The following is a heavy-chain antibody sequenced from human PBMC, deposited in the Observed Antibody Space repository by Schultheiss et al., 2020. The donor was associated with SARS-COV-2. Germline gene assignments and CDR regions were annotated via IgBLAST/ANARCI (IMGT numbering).Heavy chain of an antibody. CDR1: GFTFSSYG. CDR3: TRVGRGYNWNYVPPFDP. J-gene: IGHJ5*02. CDR2: IRSKAYGGTT. V-gene: IGHV3-49*04. Sequence: GGSLRLSCAASGFTFSSYGMHWVRQAPGKGLEWIGFIRSKAYGGTTEYAASVKGRFTISRDDSKSIAYLQMNSLKTEDTAVYYCTRVGRGYNWNYVPPFDPWGQGTLVTVSS. D-gene: IGHD1-7*01.